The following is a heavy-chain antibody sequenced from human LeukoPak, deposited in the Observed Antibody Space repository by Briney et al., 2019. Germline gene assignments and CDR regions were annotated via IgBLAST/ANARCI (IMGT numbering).Heavy chain of an antibody. D-gene: IGHD6-25*01. CDR2: IYHTGST. Sequence: SETLSLTCTVSGGSISSYYWSWIRQPPGKGLEWIANIYHTGSTNYNPSLSSRVTISIDTAKNQFSLKLTSVTAADTAVYYRARRGRNSSGWQDYLWGQGTLVTVSS. V-gene: IGHV4-59*01. J-gene: IGHJ4*02. CDR3: ARRGRNSSGWQDYL. CDR1: GGSISSYY.